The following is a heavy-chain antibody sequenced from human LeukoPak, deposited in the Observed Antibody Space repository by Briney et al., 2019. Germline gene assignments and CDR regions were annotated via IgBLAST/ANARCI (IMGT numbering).Heavy chain of an antibody. CDR2: INTYNGNA. J-gene: IGHJ6*03. CDR3: ARTIEAWTYGQRYHYMDV. D-gene: IGHD3-10*01. CDR1: GGTFSSYA. Sequence: ASVKVSCKASGGTFSSYAISWVRHAPGQGLERMGWINTYNGNANYAQKLQGRVTMTTDTSTSTAYMELGSLRSDDTAVYYCARTIEAWTYGQRYHYMDVWGKGTTVTISS. V-gene: IGHV1-18*01.